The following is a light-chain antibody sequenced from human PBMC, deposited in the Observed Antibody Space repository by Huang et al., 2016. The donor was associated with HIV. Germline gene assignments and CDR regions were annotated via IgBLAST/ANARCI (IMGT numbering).Light chain of an antibody. CDR2: VGS. V-gene: IGKV2D-29*01. CDR1: QSRLHSDGKTY. Sequence: IVMTQTPLSLSVPPGQPVSLSCKARQSRLHSDGKTYLCWYRPKPGQPPHLLIYVGSNRASGVPDRFSGSGSGTDFTVKISRVEAEDVGVYYCMQGTQHPYTFGQGTKLEIK. J-gene: IGKJ2*01. CDR3: MQGTQHPYT.